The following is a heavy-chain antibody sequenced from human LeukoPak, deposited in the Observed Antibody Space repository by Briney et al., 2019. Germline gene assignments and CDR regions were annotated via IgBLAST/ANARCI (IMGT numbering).Heavy chain of an antibody. V-gene: IGHV3-7*03. D-gene: IGHD3-3*01. CDR2: IKQDGSEK. Sequence: GGSLRLSCAASGFTFSSYAMHWVRQAPGKGLEWVANIKQDGSEKYYVDSVKGRFTISRDNAKNSLYLQMNSLRAEDTAVYYCARDRQEWLLSYYYYGMDVWGQGTTVTVSS. CDR3: ARDRQEWLLSYYYYGMDV. CDR1: GFTFSSYA. J-gene: IGHJ6*02.